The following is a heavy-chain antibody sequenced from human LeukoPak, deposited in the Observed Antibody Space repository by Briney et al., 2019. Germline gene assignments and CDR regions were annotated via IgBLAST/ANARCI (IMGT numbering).Heavy chain of an antibody. J-gene: IGHJ4*02. CDR2: IYHSGSI. Sequence: SETLSLTCTVSGYSISSNYYWGWIRQPPGKGLEWIGNIYHSGSISYNPSLKSRVTISVDTSKNQFSLKLTSVTAADTAVYYCARALEGTTGRFDYWGQGTLVTVSS. D-gene: IGHD1-7*01. CDR1: GYSISSNYY. V-gene: IGHV4-38-2*02. CDR3: ARALEGTTGRFDY.